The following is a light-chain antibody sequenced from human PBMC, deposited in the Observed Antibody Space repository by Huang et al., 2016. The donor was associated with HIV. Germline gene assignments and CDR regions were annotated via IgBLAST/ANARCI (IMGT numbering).Light chain of an antibody. V-gene: IGKV1-12*01. CDR2: SAA. J-gene: IGKJ5*01. Sequence: DIQMTQSPSSASASEGDTVTITCRVSQDISSWLAWYQQKQREPPTLLIHSAAILVSGVPSRFSGSGSGTNFSLTINVLRPDDFATYYWLQADISPRSFGQGTRLDIQ. CDR1: QDISSW. CDR3: LQADISPRS.